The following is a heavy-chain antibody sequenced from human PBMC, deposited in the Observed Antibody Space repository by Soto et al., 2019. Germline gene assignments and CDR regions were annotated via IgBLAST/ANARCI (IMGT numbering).Heavy chain of an antibody. V-gene: IGHV6-1*01. J-gene: IGHJ4*02. CDR1: GDSVSGNSAA. Sequence: SQTLSLTCAISGDSVSGNSAAWNWIRQSPSRGLEWLGRTYYRSKWYNDYAVSVKSRITVTPDTSKNQFSLHPNSVTPEDTAVYYCARELPYYGSSDSYFDYLGQGALVNVSS. CDR3: ARELPYYGSSDSYFDY. D-gene: IGHD3-16*01. CDR2: TYYRSKWYN.